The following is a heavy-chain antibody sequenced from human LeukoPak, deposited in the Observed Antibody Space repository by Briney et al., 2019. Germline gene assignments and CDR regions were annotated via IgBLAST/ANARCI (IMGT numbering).Heavy chain of an antibody. J-gene: IGHJ4*02. Sequence: GGSLRLSCAASGSTFSSYAMGWVRQAPGRGRGWVSAIGGGGVSTYYADSVKGRFTISRDNSKNTLYLQMNSLRAEDTAVYYCAKDGGTYYDILTGYYMSEYFDYWGQGTLVTVSS. CDR1: GSTFSSYA. CDR3: AKDGGTYYDILTGYYMSEYFDY. CDR2: IGGGGVST. V-gene: IGHV3-23*01. D-gene: IGHD3-9*01.